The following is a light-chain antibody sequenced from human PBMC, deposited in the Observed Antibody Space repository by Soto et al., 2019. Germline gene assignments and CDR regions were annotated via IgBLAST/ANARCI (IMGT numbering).Light chain of an antibody. J-gene: IGLJ1*01. CDR3: SSYRTSGSLAYV. V-gene: IGLV2-14*03. CDR1: SRDVGGYNY. Sequence: QSVLTQPASVSGSPGQSITISCTGTSRDVGGYNYVSWYQHHPGKAPKVIIYDVNNRPSGVSNRFSGSKSGTTASLTISWLQPEDEADYYCSSYRTSGSLAYVFGTGTKFPVL. CDR2: DVN.